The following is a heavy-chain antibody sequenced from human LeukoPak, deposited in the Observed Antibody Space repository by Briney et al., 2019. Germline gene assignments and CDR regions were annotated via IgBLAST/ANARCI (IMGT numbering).Heavy chain of an antibody. CDR3: AKVSLGYDSSGYYVDY. CDR1: RFTFSNYW. Sequence: TGGSLRLSCAASRFTFSNYWMSWVRQAPAKGLEWVANIKQDGSEKYYVDSVKGRFTISRDNAKNSLYLQMNSLRAEDTAVYYCAKVSLGYDSSGYYVDYWGQGTLVTVSS. CDR2: IKQDGSEK. D-gene: IGHD3-22*01. V-gene: IGHV3-7*05. J-gene: IGHJ4*02.